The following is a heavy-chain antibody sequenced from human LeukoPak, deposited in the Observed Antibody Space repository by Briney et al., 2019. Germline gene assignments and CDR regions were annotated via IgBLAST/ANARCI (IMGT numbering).Heavy chain of an antibody. Sequence: SETLSLTCTVSGGSISSSSYYWGWIRQPPGKGLEWIGRIYTSGSTNYNPSLKSRVTISVDTSKNQFSLKLSSVTAADTAVYYCARGTDNWNLWGQGTLVTVSS. D-gene: IGHD1-20*01. J-gene: IGHJ5*02. V-gene: IGHV4-39*07. CDR1: GGSISSSSYY. CDR2: IYTSGST. CDR3: ARGTDNWNL.